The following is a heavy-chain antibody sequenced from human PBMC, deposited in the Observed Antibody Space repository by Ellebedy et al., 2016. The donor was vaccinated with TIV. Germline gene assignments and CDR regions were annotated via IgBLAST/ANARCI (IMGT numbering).Heavy chain of an antibody. CDR3: ARETTQLLWFGSGFDY. V-gene: IGHV1-18*01. CDR2: ISADTGNR. J-gene: IGHJ4*02. D-gene: IGHD3-10*01. CDR1: GGIARNYA. Sequence: ASVKVSCXASGGIARNYAINWVRQSPGQGLEWVGWISADTGNRNYAQKLQGRVTLTTDTSTSTAYMELRSLRSDDTAVYYCARETTQLLWFGSGFDYWGQGTLVTVSS.